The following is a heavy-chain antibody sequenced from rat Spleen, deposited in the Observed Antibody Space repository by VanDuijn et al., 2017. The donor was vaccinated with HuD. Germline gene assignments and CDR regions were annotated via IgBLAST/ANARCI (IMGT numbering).Heavy chain of an antibody. CDR2: ISTSGGRT. CDR3: TREETLYWYFDF. CDR1: GFTFSSFA. Sequence: EVQLVESGGGLVQPGRSLKLSCAASGFTFSSFAMAWVRQAPTKGLEWVATISTSGGRTYYRDSVKGRFTISRDSTKTTLYLQMNSLRSEDTATYYCTREETLYWYFDFWGPGTMVTVSS. D-gene: IGHD3-4*01. V-gene: IGHV5-46*01. J-gene: IGHJ1*01.